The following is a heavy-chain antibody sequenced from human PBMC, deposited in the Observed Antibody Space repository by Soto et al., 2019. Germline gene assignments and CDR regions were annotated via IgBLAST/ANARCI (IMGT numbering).Heavy chain of an antibody. V-gene: IGHV1-2*02. D-gene: IGHD3-3*01. J-gene: IGHJ3*02. CDR3: ARGGGVGVAGSAAFDM. CDR1: GYPVTAYY. CDR2: INPATGAA. Sequence: QLHLVQSGAVVKKPGDSVTVSCSASGYPVTAYYMHWVRQAPGRGLEWMGGINPATGAAKYTQTFQGRVTMSRDTSTSTVFMELGGLTSEDTAVFYCARGGGVGVAGSAAFDMWGQGTLVTGAS.